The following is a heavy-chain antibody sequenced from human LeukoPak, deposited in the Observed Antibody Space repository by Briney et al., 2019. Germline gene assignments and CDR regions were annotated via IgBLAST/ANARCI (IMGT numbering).Heavy chain of an antibody. CDR1: GFTFSSSW. CDR2: ISGDGATT. Sequence: GGSLRLSCAASGFTFSSSWMTWVRQAPGKGLEWVSLISGDGATTYYADSVKGRFNISRDNSKSSLYLQMNSLRSEDSALYYCAKDNQRGGFQHWGQGTLVTVSS. J-gene: IGHJ1*01. CDR3: AKDNQRGGFQH. V-gene: IGHV3-43*02. D-gene: IGHD3-16*01.